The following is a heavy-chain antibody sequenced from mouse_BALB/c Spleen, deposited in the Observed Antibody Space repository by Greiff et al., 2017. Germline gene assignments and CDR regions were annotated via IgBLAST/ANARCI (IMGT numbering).Heavy chain of an antibody. Sequence: QVTLKVSGPGILQPSQTLSLTCSFSGFSLSTSGMGVSWIRQPSGKGLEWLAHIYWDDDKRYNPSLKSRLTISKDTSRNQVFLKITSVDTADTATYYCARVYYGSSYGMDYWGQGTSVTVSS. CDR3: ARVYYGSSYGMDY. D-gene: IGHD1-1*01. CDR2: IYWDDDK. V-gene: IGHV8-12*01. CDR1: GFSLSTSGMG. J-gene: IGHJ4*01.